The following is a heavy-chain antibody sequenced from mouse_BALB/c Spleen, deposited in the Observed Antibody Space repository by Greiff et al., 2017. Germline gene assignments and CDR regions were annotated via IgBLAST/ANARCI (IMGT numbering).Heavy chain of an antibody. Sequence: EVQLVESGGGLVQPGGSRKLSCAASGFTFSSFGMHWVRQAPEKGLEWVAYISSGSSTIYYADTVTGRYTITRDNPKNTLFLQMTSLRSEDTAMYYCARLHDGLYDAMDYWGQGTSVTVSS. CDR1: GFTFSSFG. CDR2: ISSGSSTI. V-gene: IGHV5-17*02. CDR3: ARLHDGLYDAMDY. J-gene: IGHJ4*01. D-gene: IGHD1-2*01.